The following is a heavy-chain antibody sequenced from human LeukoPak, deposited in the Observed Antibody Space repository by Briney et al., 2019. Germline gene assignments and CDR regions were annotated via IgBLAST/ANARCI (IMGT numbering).Heavy chain of an antibody. Sequence: SETLSLTCAVYGGSFSGYYWSWIRQPPGKGLEWIGEINHSGSTNYNPSLKSRVTISVDTSKNQFSLKLSSVTAADTAVYYCARDLGLYYYDSSGPCGYWGQGTLVTVSS. V-gene: IGHV4-34*01. D-gene: IGHD3-22*01. CDR1: GGSFSGYY. J-gene: IGHJ4*02. CDR3: ARDLGLYYYDSSGPCGY. CDR2: INHSGST.